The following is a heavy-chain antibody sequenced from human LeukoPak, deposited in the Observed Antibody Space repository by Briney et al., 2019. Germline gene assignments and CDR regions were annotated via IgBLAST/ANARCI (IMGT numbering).Heavy chain of an antibody. J-gene: IGHJ3*02. CDR1: GFNFRSYG. V-gene: IGHV3-30*03. CDR3: ARERGYETHDAFDI. CDR2: ISYDGNNK. Sequence: GRSLRLSCAASGFNFRSYGMDWVRQAPGKGLEWVAVISYDGNNKYYADSVKGRFTISRDKSKNTLYLQMNSLRAEDTAVYYCARERGYETHDAFDIWGQGTMVTVSS. D-gene: IGHD5-12*01.